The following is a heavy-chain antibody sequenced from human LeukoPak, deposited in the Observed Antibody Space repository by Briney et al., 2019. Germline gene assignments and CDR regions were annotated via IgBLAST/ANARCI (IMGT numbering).Heavy chain of an antibody. V-gene: IGHV3-7*04. CDR1: GFTFSSYW. J-gene: IGHJ6*02. Sequence: PGGSLRLSCAASGFTFSSYWMSWVRQAPGKGLEWVANIKQDGSEKYYVDSAKGRFTISRDNAKNSLYLQMNSLRAEDTAVYYCARDHLGVVVAAVYYYYGMDVWGQGTTVTVSS. CDR2: IKQDGSEK. CDR3: ARDHLGVVVAAVYYYYGMDV. D-gene: IGHD2-15*01.